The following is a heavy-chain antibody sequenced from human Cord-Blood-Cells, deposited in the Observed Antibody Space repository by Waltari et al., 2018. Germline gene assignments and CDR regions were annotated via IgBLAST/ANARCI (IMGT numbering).Heavy chain of an antibody. Sequence: QVQLVQSGAEVKKPGASVKVSCKASGYTFTSYYMHWVRQAPGQGLEWMGRINPSGGSRSNAQEFEGRVTRTRDTYTNTVSVGLSSLRSEDTAVYYCAREGVGDAFDLWGQGTMVTVSS. D-gene: IGHD2-8*01. CDR1: GYTFTSYY. V-gene: IGHV1-46*01. CDR3: AREGVGDAFDL. J-gene: IGHJ3*01. CDR2: INPSGGSR.